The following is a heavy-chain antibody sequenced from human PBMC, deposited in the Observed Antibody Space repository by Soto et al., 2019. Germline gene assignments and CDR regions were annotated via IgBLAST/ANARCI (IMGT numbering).Heavy chain of an antibody. CDR2: ICGTGTTT. V-gene: IGHV3-23*01. D-gene: IGHD2-15*01. CDR3: AKATQLSCNGHTCYALAL. J-gene: IGHJ2*01. Sequence: EMQLLESGGGLVQPGGSLRLSCAASGFTFSSYAMTWVRQAPGKGPEWVSSICGTGTTTYDIDSVKGRCTRSRHNSKNTLLLQMDSLRAEDTAKYYCAKATQLSCNGHTCYALALWGRGTLVTVSS. CDR1: GFTFSSYA.